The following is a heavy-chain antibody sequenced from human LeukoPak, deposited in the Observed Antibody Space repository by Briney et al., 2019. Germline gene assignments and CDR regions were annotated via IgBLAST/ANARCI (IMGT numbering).Heavy chain of an antibody. V-gene: IGHV3-23*01. J-gene: IGHJ4*02. CDR1: GFTFSSYD. CDR2: ISGSGGST. CDR3: ATPWNGDYVGFDY. D-gene: IGHD4-17*01. Sequence: GGSLRLSCAASGFTFSSYDMSWVRQAPGKGLEWVSAISGSGGSTYYADSVKGRFTISRDNSKNTLYLQMNSLRAEDTAVYYCATPWNGDYVGFDYWGQGTLVTVSS.